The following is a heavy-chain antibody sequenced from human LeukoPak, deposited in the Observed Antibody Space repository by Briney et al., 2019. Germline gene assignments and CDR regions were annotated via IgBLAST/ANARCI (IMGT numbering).Heavy chain of an antibody. J-gene: IGHJ4*02. CDR3: ARAGLRFLEWLSFFDY. D-gene: IGHD3-3*01. V-gene: IGHV3-33*01. CDR2: IWYDGSNK. Sequence: GGSLRLSCAASGFTFSSYGMHRVRQAPGKGLEWVAVIWYDGSNKYYADSVKGRFTISRDNSKNTLYLQMNSLRAEDTAVYYCARAGLRFLEWLSFFDYWGQGTLVTVSS. CDR1: GFTFSSYG.